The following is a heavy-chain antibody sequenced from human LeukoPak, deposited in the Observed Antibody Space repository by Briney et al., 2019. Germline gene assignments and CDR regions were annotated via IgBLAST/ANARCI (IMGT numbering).Heavy chain of an antibody. CDR2: ISSSSSYI. V-gene: IGHV3-21*01. D-gene: IGHD5-12*01. CDR3: ARDEFQMATISAAY. CDR1: GFTFSRCR. J-gene: IGHJ4*02. Sequence: GGALRLSCAASGFTFSRCRMNWVRQAPGKGVEGVSSISSSSSYIYYADSVKGRFTISRDNAKNSLYLQMNSLRAEDTAVYYCARDEFQMATISAAYWGQGTLVTVSS.